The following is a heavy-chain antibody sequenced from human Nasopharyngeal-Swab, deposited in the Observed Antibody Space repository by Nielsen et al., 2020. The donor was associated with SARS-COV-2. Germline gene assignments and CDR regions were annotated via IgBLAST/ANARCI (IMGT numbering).Heavy chain of an antibody. Sequence: GGSLRLSCAASGFTFRSYWMHWVRQAPGKGLVWVSRINSDGSSTSYADSVKGRFTISRDNAKNTLYLQMNSLRAEDTAVYYCARVPGYSYGFGYWGQGTLVTVSS. D-gene: IGHD5-18*01. CDR1: GFTFRSYW. V-gene: IGHV3-74*01. CDR2: INSDGSST. CDR3: ARVPGYSYGFGY. J-gene: IGHJ4*02.